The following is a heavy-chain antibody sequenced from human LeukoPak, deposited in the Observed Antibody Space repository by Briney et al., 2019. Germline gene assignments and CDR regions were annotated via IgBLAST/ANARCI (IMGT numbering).Heavy chain of an antibody. CDR1: GFTFSSYA. J-gene: IGHJ6*03. Sequence: GGSLRLSCAASGFTFSSYAMSWVRQAPGKGLEWVSGISGSDGSTNYADSVKGRFTISRDNAKNSLYLQMNSLRAEDTAVYYCARAPNLSSSFHYYYYMDVWGKGTTVTVSS. D-gene: IGHD6-6*01. CDR3: ARAPNLSSSFHYYYYMDV. CDR2: ISGSDGST. V-gene: IGHV3-23*01.